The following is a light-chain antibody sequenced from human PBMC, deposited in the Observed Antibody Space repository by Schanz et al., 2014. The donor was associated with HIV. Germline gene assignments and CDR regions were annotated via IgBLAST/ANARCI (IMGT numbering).Light chain of an antibody. V-gene: IGLV1-47*01. CDR2: RNN. J-gene: IGLJ2*01. Sequence: QSVLTQPPSASGTPGQRVTISCSGSSSNIGRNYVFWSQPLPGTAPNLLISRNNQRPSGVPDRFSGSRSGTSASLAISGLQSEDEADYYCVSWDGSLNGLLFGGGTKLTVL. CDR1: SSNIGRNY. CDR3: VSWDGSLNGLL.